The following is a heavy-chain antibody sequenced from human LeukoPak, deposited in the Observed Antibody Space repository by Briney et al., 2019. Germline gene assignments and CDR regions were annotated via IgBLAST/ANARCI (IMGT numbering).Heavy chain of an antibody. CDR1: GFTFGDYA. D-gene: IGHD3-3*01. V-gene: IGHV3-49*04. CDR3: TRAITIFVIIFMGSDY. J-gene: IGHJ4*02. CDR2: IRSKAYGATT. Sequence: GRSLRLSCTASGFTFGDYAMRWVRQAPGRGLEWVGFIRSKAYGATTEYAASVKGRFTISRDDAKSIAYLQMNNLKTEDTAVYYCTRAITIFVIIFMGSDYWGQGTLVTVSS.